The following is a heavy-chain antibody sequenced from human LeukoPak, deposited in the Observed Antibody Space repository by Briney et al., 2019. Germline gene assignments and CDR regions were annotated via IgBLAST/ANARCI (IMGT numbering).Heavy chain of an antibody. V-gene: IGHV4-30-2*01. CDR2: IYHSGSSGST. CDR3: ARAGGAVAGTIFDY. J-gene: IGHJ4*03. D-gene: IGHD6-19*01. Sequence: SETLSLTCTVSGGSISSGAYYWSWIRQPPGKGLEWIGYIYHSGSSGSTYYNPSLKSRVTISPDRSKNQFSLKLTSVTAADTAVYYCARAGGAVAGTIFDYWGQGTTVTVSS. CDR1: GGSISSGAYY.